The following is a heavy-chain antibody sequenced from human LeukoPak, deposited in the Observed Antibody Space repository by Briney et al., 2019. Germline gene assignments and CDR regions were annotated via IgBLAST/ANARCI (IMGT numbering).Heavy chain of an antibody. J-gene: IGHJ4*02. CDR2: IGFDGSKK. CDR1: GFTFRSYG. CDR3: AKDNWLPSSPAVAGLGD. Sequence: LPGGSLRLSCAASGFTFRSYGMHWVRQAPGKGLDWVAFIGFDGSKKHYADSVRGRFTISRDNSRNTLYLQMNSLTVEDTAGYYCAKDNWLPSSPAVAGLGDWNQGTLVTVSS. D-gene: IGHD6-19*01. V-gene: IGHV3-30*02.